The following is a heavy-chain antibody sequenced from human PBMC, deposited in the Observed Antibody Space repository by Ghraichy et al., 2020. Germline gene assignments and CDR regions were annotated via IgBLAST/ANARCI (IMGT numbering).Heavy chain of an antibody. V-gene: IGHV3-7*01. CDR3: ARFRPFDY. Sequence: GGSLRLSCAASGFTFSNYWMSWVRQAPGKGLEWVANINQGGSETYYMDSVKGRFTISRDNAKNSLYLQMNSLRAEDTAVYYCARFRPFDYWGQGTLVTVSS. CDR1: GFTFSNYW. J-gene: IGHJ4*02. CDR2: INQGGSET.